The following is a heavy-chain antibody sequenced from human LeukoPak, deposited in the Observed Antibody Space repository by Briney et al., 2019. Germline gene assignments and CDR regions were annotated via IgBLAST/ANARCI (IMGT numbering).Heavy chain of an antibody. J-gene: IGHJ4*02. CDR1: GGSFSSSYL. Sequence: PSETLSLTCSVSGGSFSSSYLWRWVRQPPGKGLEWVGEIYPSGSTNYKPSLQSRAIISLDKSKNQFSLKLSSVTAADPAVYYCARAVRFHDSSGYYWYFDYWGQGTLVTVSS. V-gene: IGHV4-4*02. D-gene: IGHD3-22*01. CDR3: ARAVRFHDSSGYYWYFDY. CDR2: IYPSGST.